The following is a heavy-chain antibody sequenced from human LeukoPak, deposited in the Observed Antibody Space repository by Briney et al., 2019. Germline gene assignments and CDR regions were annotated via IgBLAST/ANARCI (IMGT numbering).Heavy chain of an antibody. CDR3: ARDPSYYDSSTLDAFDI. CDR1: GYTFTSYG. V-gene: IGHV1-18*01. Sequence: ASVKVSCKASGYTFTSYGISWVRQAPGQGLEWMGWISAYNGNTNYAQNLQGRVTMTTDTSTSTAYMELRSLRSDDTAVYYRARDPSYYDSSTLDAFDIWGQGTMVTVSS. CDR2: ISAYNGNT. D-gene: IGHD3-22*01. J-gene: IGHJ3*02.